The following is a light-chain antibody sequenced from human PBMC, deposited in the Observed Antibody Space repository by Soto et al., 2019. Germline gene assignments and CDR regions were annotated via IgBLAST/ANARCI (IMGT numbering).Light chain of an antibody. CDR2: GAS. Sequence: EIVLTQSPGTLSLSPGERATLSCRASQSVSSSYLAWYQQKPGQAPRLLIYGASSRATGIPDRFSGSGSGKEFNITISSLEPEDFTVYYCQQYGSSPTFGGGTKVESK. CDR1: QSVSSSY. J-gene: IGKJ4*01. CDR3: QQYGSSPT. V-gene: IGKV3-20*01.